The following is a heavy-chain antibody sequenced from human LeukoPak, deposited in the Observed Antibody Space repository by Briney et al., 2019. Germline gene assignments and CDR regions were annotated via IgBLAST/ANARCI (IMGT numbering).Heavy chain of an antibody. J-gene: IGHJ3*02. CDR1: GCTFSSYA. CDR2: IIPIFGTA. CDR3: ARSALYSSSSFAFDI. D-gene: IGHD6-6*01. Sequence: SVKVSCKASGCTFSSYAISWVRQAPGQGLEWMGGIIPIFGTANYAQKFQGRVTITTDESTSTAYMELSSLRSEDTAVYYCARSALYSSSSFAFDIWGQGTMVTVSS. V-gene: IGHV1-69*05.